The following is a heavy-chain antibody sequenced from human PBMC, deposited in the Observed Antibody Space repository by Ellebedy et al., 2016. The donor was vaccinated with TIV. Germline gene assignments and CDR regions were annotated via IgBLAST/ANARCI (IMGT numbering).Heavy chain of an antibody. CDR2: INPSGGST. CDR1: GYTFTSYY. Sequence: AASVKVSCKASGYTFTSYYMHWVRQAPGLGLEWMGIINPSGGSTSYAQKFQGRVTMTRDTSTSTVYMELSSLRSEDTAVYYCARDGSGSYRGRRFDYWGQGTLVTVSS. J-gene: IGHJ4*02. D-gene: IGHD1-26*01. CDR3: ARDGSGSYRGRRFDY. V-gene: IGHV1-46*01.